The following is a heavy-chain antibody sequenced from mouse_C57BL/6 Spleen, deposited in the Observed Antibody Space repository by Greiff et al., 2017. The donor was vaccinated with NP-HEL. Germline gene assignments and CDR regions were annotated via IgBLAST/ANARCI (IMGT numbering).Heavy chain of an antibody. Sequence: VQLQQSGAELVRPGASVKLSCKASGYTFTDYYINWVKQRPGQGLEWIARIYPGSGNTYYNEKFKGKATLTAEKSSSTAYMQLSSLTSEDSAVYFCARSYSNYAMDYWGQGTSVTVSS. V-gene: IGHV1-76*01. D-gene: IGHD2-5*01. CDR3: ARSYSNYAMDY. CDR1: GYTFTDYY. CDR2: IYPGSGNT. J-gene: IGHJ4*01.